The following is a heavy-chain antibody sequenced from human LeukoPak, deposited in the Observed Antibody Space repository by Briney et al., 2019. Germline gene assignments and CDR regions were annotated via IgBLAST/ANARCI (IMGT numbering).Heavy chain of an antibody. J-gene: IGHJ4*02. CDR1: GFTFSSYG. CDR2: IWYDGSNK. CDR3: VKDSGVGIFYFDY. V-gene: IGHV3-33*06. Sequence: GGSLTLSCAASGFTFSSYGMHWVRQAPGKGLEWVAVIWYDGSNKYYADSVTGRFTISRDNSKNTLYLQMNSLRAEDTAVYYCVKDSGVGIFYFDYWGQGTLFSVSS. D-gene: IGHD6-13*01.